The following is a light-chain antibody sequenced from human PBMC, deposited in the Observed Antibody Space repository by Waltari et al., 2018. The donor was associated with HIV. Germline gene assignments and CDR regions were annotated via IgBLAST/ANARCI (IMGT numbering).Light chain of an antibody. CDR3: TSYISSAIPG. Sequence: QSALTQPASVSGSPGQSITISCTGTDTDHYDVSWYQHRPGEAPKVNIFEVVNRPSGVSTRSSGSRAGNTASLTFSRLLAEDEADYFCTSYISSAIPGFGGGTKVTVL. CDR2: EVV. CDR1: DTDHYD. J-gene: IGLJ2*01. V-gene: IGLV2-14*01.